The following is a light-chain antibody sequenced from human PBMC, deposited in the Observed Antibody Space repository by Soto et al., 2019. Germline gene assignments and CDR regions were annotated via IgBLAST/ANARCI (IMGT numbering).Light chain of an antibody. Sequence: LLTQSPATLSLSPGERATLSCRASQTVSSQLAWYQQKPGQAPRLLIYDASKRATGVPGRFSGSGSGTDFTLTISSLQPEDFATYYCLQDYNYPWTFGQGTKVDIK. CDR1: QTVSSQ. V-gene: IGKV3-11*01. CDR2: DAS. CDR3: LQDYNYPWT. J-gene: IGKJ1*01.